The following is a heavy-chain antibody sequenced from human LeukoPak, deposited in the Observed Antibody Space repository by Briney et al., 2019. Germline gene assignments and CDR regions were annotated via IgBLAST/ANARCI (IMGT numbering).Heavy chain of an antibody. V-gene: IGHV4-38-2*01. J-gene: IGHJ2*01. D-gene: IGHD4-17*01. Sequence: SETLSLTCAVSGYSISSGYYWGWIRQPPGKGLEWIGSIYHTGSTYYNPSLKSRVTISVDTSKNQFSLKLSSVTAAATAVFYCARVRGMEVTTNWYFDLWGRGTLVTVSS. CDR1: GYSISSGYY. CDR3: ARVRGMEVTTNWYFDL. CDR2: IYHTGST.